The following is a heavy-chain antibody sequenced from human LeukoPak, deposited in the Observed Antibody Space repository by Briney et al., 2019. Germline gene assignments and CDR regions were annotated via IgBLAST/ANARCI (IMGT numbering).Heavy chain of an antibody. CDR3: AKNGHGSGSYYPRTKYYFDY. D-gene: IGHD3-10*01. J-gene: IGHJ4*02. CDR2: ISTSGGST. CDR1: GFTVTSYA. Sequence: PGGSLRLSCAASGFTVTSYAMNWVRQAPEKGLEWVATISTSGGSTYYADFVKGRFTISRDNSKNTLYLQMNSLRAEDTAVYYCAKNGHGSGSYYPRTKYYFDYWGQGTLVTVSS. V-gene: IGHV3-23*01.